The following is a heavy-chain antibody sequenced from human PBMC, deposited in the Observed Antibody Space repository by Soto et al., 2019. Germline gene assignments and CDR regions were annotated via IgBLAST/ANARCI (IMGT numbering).Heavy chain of an antibody. CDR1: GGSVSSGSYY. J-gene: IGHJ5*02. CDR2: IYYSGST. CDR3: ATSSPGDYVWFDP. V-gene: IGHV4-61*01. Sequence: KTSETLSLTCTVSGGSVSSGSYYWSWIRQPPGKGLEWIGYIYYSGSTNYNPSLKSRVTISVDTSKNQFSLKLSSVTAADTAVYYCATSSPGDYVWFDPWGQGTLVTVSS. D-gene: IGHD4-17*01.